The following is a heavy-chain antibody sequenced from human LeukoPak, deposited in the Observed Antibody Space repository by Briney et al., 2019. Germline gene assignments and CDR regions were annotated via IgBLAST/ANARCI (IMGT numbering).Heavy chain of an antibody. V-gene: IGHV3-21*04. D-gene: IGHD2-2*01. Sequence: PGGSLRLSCAASGFTFNNYNMIWVRQAPGKGPEWVSSISSSSSSYIYYADSVKGRFTISRDNARNSLYLQMNSLRAEDMALYYCAKGDCSSTSCHPDYWGQGTLVTVSS. CDR1: GFTFNNYN. CDR2: ISSSSSSYI. CDR3: AKGDCSSTSCHPDY. J-gene: IGHJ4*02.